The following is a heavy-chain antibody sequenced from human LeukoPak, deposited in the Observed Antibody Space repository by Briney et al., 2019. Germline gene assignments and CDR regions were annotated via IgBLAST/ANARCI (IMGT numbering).Heavy chain of an antibody. Sequence: GGSLRLSCAASGFTFTDYYMTWIRQAPGKGLEWVSYITSSGSYTNYADSVKGRFTISRDNANNSLYLQMNSLRVEDSAVYYCARYPVGNYDSAFDYWGQGSLVTVSS. CDR3: ARYPVGNYDSAFDY. V-gene: IGHV3-11*06. J-gene: IGHJ4*02. D-gene: IGHD5-12*01. CDR1: GFTFTDYY. CDR2: ITSSGSYT.